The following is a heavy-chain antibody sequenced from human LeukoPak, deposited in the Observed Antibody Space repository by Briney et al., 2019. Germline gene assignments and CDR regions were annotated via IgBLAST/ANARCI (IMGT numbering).Heavy chain of an antibody. CDR2: IYHSGST. V-gene: IGHV4-4*02. CDR1: GGSISSSNW. Sequence: SGTLSLTCAVSGGSISSSNWWSWVRQPPGKGLEWIGEIYHSGSTNYNPSLKSRVTISVDKSKNQFSLKLSPVTAADTAVYYCATRRGYSYGSIYWGQGTLVTVSS. CDR3: ATRRGYSYGSIY. D-gene: IGHD5-18*01. J-gene: IGHJ4*02.